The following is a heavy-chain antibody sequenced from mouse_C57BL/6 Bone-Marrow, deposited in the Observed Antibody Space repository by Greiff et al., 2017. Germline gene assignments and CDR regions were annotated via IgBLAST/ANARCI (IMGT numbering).Heavy chain of an antibody. CDR1: GYTFTSYW. D-gene: IGHD1-1*01. Sequence: VKLQQPGAELVMPGASVKLSCKASGYTFTSYWMPWVKQRPGQGIEWIGEIDPSDSITNYNQKFKGKSTLTVDKSTSTAYMQLSSRTAEDAAGYYSARERNYDGSSYNWYSDVWGTGTTVTVSS. J-gene: IGHJ1*03. V-gene: IGHV1-69*01. CDR2: IDPSDSIT. CDR3: ARERNYDGSSYNWYSDV.